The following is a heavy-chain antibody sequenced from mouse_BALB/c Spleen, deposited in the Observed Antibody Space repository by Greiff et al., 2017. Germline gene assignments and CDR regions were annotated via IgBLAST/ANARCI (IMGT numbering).Heavy chain of an antibody. J-gene: IGHJ4*01. CDR1: GYAFTNYL. CDR2: INPGSGGT. V-gene: IGHV1-54*01. Sequence: VQVVESGAELVRPGTSVKVSCKASGYAFTNYLIEWVKQRPGQGLEWIGVINPGSGGTNYNEKFKGKATLTADKSSSTAYMQLSSLTSDDSAVYFCARSERYEDAMDYWGQGTSVTVSS. CDR3: ARSERYEDAMDY. D-gene: IGHD2-14*01.